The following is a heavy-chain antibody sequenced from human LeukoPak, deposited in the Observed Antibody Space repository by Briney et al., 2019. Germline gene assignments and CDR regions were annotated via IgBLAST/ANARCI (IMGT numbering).Heavy chain of an antibody. CDR3: ARDLPSGYSIDY. CDR1: GGTFSSYA. J-gene: IGHJ4*02. CDR2: IIPIFGTA. V-gene: IGHV1-69*01. D-gene: IGHD2-15*01. Sequence: SVKVSCKASGGTFSSYAISWVRQAPGQGLEWMGGIIPIFGTANYAQKFQGRVTITADESTSTAYMELSSLRSDDTAVYYCARDLPSGYSIDYWGQGTLVTVSS.